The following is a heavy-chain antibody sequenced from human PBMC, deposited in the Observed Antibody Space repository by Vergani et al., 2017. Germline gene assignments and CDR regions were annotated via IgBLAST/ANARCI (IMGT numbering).Heavy chain of an antibody. D-gene: IGHD3-9*01. V-gene: IGHV1-18*01. CDR2: ISGFSGDT. Sequence: QSQLVQSGAEVRKPGASFKVSCKSFNYTFRSFGITWVRQAPGQGLEWMGWISGFSGDTNYAQKFQDRVTMTTDTSTATAYMELRNLRSDDTAVYYCARDFPWDYDXMTGPLGYFYAMDVWGQGTAVTVS. CDR1: NYTFRSFG. J-gene: IGHJ6*02. CDR3: ARDFPWDYDXMTGPLGYFYAMDV.